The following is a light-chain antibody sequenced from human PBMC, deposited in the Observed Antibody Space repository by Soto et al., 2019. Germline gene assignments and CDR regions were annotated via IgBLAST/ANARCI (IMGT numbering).Light chain of an antibody. CDR3: AAWDDSLNAFV. J-gene: IGLJ1*01. V-gene: IGLV1-44*01. Sequence: QSVLTQPPSASGTSGQRVTISCSGSSSNIGRNTVNWYHQLPGTAPKLLIYSNNQRPSGVPDRFSGSRSGTSASLAITGLQSEDEADYSCAAWDDSLNAFVFGTGTKVTVL. CDR2: SNN. CDR1: SSNIGRNT.